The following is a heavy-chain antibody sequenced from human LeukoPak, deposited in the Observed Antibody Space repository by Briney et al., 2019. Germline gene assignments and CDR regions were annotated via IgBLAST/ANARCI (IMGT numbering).Heavy chain of an antibody. D-gene: IGHD2-15*01. CDR1: GFTFSSYA. Sequence: GGSLRLSCADSGFTFSSYAMSWVRQAPGKGLEWVSAISGSGGSTYYADSVKGRFTISRDNSKNTVYLQMNSLRAEDTAIYYCAKEVVVSTAGYWGKGTLVSVSS. J-gene: IGHJ4*02. CDR2: ISGSGGST. V-gene: IGHV3-23*01. CDR3: AKEVVVSTAGY.